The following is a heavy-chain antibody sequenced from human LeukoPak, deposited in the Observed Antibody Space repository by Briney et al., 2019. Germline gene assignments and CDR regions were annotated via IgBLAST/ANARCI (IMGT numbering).Heavy chain of an antibody. D-gene: IGHD5-18*01. Sequence: ASVKDSCKASDYTLPSYAFSWVRQAPGQGLEWMGWISPYSGHTKYAQIFQGRVTMTTDTSTSTAYMELRSLRSDDTAVYYCARDGGYSAHDYWGQGTLVTVSS. CDR3: ARDGGYSAHDY. V-gene: IGHV1-18*01. CDR2: ISPYSGHT. CDR1: DYTLPSYA. J-gene: IGHJ4*02.